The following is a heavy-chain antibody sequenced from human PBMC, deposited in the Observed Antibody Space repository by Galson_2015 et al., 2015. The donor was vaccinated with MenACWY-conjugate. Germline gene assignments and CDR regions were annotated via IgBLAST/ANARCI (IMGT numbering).Heavy chain of an antibody. CDR1: GFTFSTYS. Sequence: SLRLSCAASGFTFSTYSMNWVRQAPGKGLEWDSYISSSISTIYYADSVKGRFTISRDNAKNSLYLQMNTLRDEDTAVYYCARVPGYSYGYYDWWGQGTLCTVSS. D-gene: IGHD5-18*01. CDR3: ARVPGYSYGYYDW. V-gene: IGHV3-48*02. CDR2: ISSSISTI. J-gene: IGHJ4*02.